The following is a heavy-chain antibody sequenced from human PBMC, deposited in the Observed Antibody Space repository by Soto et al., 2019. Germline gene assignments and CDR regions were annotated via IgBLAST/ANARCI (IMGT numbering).Heavy chain of an antibody. Sequence: PGESLKISCKGSGYSFTSYWIGWVRQMPGKGLEWMGRIDPSDSYTNYSPSFQGHVTISADKSISTAYLQWSSLKASDTAMYYCARGTRSSSCYTTGFDYWGQGTLVTVSS. V-gene: IGHV5-10-1*01. J-gene: IGHJ4*02. CDR2: IDPSDSYT. D-gene: IGHD6-13*01. CDR3: ARGTRSSSCYTTGFDY. CDR1: GYSFTSYW.